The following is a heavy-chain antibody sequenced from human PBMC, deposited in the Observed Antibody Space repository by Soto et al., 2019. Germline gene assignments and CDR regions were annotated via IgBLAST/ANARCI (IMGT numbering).Heavy chain of an antibody. Sequence: EVQLVESGGGLIQPGGSLRLSCAASGFTVSSNYMSWVRQAPGKGLEWVSVIYSGGSTYYADSVKGRFTISRDNSKNTLYLQMNSLIAEDTAVYYCARGRFLEWLPRGWHGMDVWGQGTTVTVSS. J-gene: IGHJ6*02. V-gene: IGHV3-53*01. CDR1: GFTVSSNY. CDR3: ARGRFLEWLPRGWHGMDV. CDR2: IYSGGST. D-gene: IGHD3-3*01.